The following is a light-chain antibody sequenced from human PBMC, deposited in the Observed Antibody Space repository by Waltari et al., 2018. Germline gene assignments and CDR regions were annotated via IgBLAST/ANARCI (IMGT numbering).Light chain of an antibody. Sequence: SSELTQDPAVSVALGQTVRITCQGDSLSGSYASWYQQKQGQAPVLVIYGKNNRPSGIPDRFSGSSSGNTASLTITGAQAEDEAEYYCYSRDSSGDHLRVFGAGTKVTVL. CDR2: GKN. V-gene: IGLV3-19*01. CDR3: YSRDSSGDHLRV. J-gene: IGLJ1*01. CDR1: SLSGSY.